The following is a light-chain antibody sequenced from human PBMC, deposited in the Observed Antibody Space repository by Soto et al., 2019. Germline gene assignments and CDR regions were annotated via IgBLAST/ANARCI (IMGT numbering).Light chain of an antibody. V-gene: IGLV2-14*01. CDR1: SSDINDYNY. CDR2: EVR. CDR3: SSYTTNNTPHYV. Sequence: QSAPTQPASVSGSPGQSITISCTGTSSDINDYNYVSWYQQHPGKAPKVLIFEVRNRPSGVSDRFSGSKSGTTASLTISGLQAEDEADYYCSSYTTNNTPHYVFGTGTKVTVL. J-gene: IGLJ1*01.